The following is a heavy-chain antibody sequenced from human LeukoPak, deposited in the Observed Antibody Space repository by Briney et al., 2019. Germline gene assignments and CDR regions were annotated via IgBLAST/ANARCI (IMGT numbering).Heavy chain of an antibody. CDR3: ANHYG. CDR2: IHNDYRT. Sequence: SGGSLRLSCAASGFTVSSNFMHWVRQAPGKGLEWVAGIHNDYRTFYADSVKGRFTILRDDSANTVYLQMNSLRAEDTAIFYCANHYGGGQGALVTVSS. D-gene: IGHD3-16*01. J-gene: IGHJ4*02. CDR1: GFTVSSNF. V-gene: IGHV3-53*01.